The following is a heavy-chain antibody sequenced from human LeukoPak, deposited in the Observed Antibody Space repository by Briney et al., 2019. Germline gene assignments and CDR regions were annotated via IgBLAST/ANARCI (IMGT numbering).Heavy chain of an antibody. Sequence: GGSLRLSCAASGFTFSGAWMHWVRQAPGKGLEWVSGISWNSGSIGYADSVKGRFTISRDNAKNSLYLQMNSLRAEDTALYYCAKESGWRGFDYWGQGTLVTVSS. CDR2: ISWNSGSI. D-gene: IGHD6-19*01. J-gene: IGHJ4*02. V-gene: IGHV3-9*01. CDR3: AKESGWRGFDY. CDR1: GFTFSGAW.